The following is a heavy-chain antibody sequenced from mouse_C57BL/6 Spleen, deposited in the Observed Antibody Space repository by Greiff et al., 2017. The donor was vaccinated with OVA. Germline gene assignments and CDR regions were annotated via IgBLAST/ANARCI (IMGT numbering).Heavy chain of an antibody. CDR1: GYAFSSSW. D-gene: IGHD2-3*01. J-gene: IGHJ3*01. CDR3: ARERIYDGYTWFAY. Sequence: VKLQQSGPELVKPGASVKISCKASGYAFSSSWMNWVKQRPGKGLEWIGRIYPGDGDTNYNGKFKGKATLTADKSSSTAYMQLSSLTSEDSAVYFCARERIYDGYTWFAYWGQGTLVTVSA. CDR2: IYPGDGDT. V-gene: IGHV1-82*01.